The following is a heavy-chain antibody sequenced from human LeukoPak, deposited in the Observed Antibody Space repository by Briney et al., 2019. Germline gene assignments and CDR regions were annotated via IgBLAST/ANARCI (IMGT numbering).Heavy chain of an antibody. D-gene: IGHD2-2*01. Sequence: PGGSLRLSCAASGFTFSTYWMSWVRQAPGKGLEWVANTKQDGSDKFYVDSVKGRFTISRDNAKNSMYLQMSSLRAEDTAIYYCARVLPVASRDYWGQGTLVTVSS. CDR1: GFTFSTYW. J-gene: IGHJ4*02. CDR3: ARVLPVASRDY. CDR2: TKQDGSDK. V-gene: IGHV3-7*01.